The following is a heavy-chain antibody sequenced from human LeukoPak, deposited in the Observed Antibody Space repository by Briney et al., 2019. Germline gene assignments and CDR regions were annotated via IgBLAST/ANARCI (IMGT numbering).Heavy chain of an antibody. V-gene: IGHV1-24*01. D-gene: IGHD1-14*01. Sequence: ASVKVSCKVSGSSLSELFIHWVRQAPGTGLGWMGGFDSEDGETVYAKKFQGRVTMTEDTSTDTVYMELSTLRSEDAAVYYCAKATGYLLWGQGTLVIVSS. CDR1: GSSLSELF. J-gene: IGHJ4*02. CDR3: AKATGYLL. CDR2: FDSEDGET.